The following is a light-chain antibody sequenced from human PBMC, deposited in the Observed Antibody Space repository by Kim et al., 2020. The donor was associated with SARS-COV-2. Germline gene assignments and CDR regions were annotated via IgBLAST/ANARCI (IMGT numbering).Light chain of an antibody. CDR1: QDIANY. J-gene: IGKJ1*01. CDR2: AAS. Sequence: ASVGDGVTITCRASQDIANYLAWYQQKPGKVPKLLVYAASALKSGVPSRFSGRRSGTDFTLTISNLQPEDVATYYCQKYDSAHWTFGQGTKVDIK. CDR3: QKYDSAHWT. V-gene: IGKV1-27*01.